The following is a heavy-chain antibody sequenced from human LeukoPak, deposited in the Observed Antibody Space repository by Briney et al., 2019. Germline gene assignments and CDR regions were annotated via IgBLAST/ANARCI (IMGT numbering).Heavy chain of an antibody. D-gene: IGHD2-15*01. CDR2: FDPEVGET. J-gene: IGHJ3*02. Sequence: GASVKVSCKASGGTFSRNAISWVRQAPGHVLEWMGGFDPEVGETMYAQKFQGRVTMTEDTSTDTAYMELSSLRSEDTAVYYCATARWREGHGGAFDICGQGTMVTVSS. CDR3: ATARWREGHGGAFDI. V-gene: IGHV1-24*01. CDR1: GGTFSRNA.